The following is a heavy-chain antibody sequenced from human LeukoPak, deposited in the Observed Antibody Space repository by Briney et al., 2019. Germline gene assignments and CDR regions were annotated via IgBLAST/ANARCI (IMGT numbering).Heavy chain of an antibody. Sequence: PGGSLRLSCAASGFTFSDYYMSWIRQAPGKGLEWVSYISSSGSTIYYADSVKGRFTISRDNAKNSLYLQMNSLRAEDTAVYYCARDLSSVAAELYYYGMDVWGQGTTVTVSS. CDR1: GFTFSDYY. D-gene: IGHD2-15*01. CDR3: ARDLSSVAAELYYYGMDV. J-gene: IGHJ6*02. CDR2: ISSSGSTI. V-gene: IGHV3-11*01.